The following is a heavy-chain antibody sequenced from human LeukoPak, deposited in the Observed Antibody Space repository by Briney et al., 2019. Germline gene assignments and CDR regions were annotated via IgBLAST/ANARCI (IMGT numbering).Heavy chain of an antibody. CDR2: ISNSGSSI. V-gene: IGHV3-11*04. Sequence: PGGSLRLSCAASGFTFSDSYMTWIRQAPGKGLEWVSYISNSGSSIYYADSVKGRFTTSRDNAKSSLYLRMNSLRAEDTAVYYCARDPSTVTGNWFDPWGQGTLVTVSS. D-gene: IGHD4-11*01. CDR1: GFTFSDSY. CDR3: ARDPSTVTGNWFDP. J-gene: IGHJ5*02.